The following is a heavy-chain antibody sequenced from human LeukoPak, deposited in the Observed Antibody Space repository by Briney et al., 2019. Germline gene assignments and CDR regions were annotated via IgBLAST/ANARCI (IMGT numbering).Heavy chain of an antibody. V-gene: IGHV4-4*07. Sequence: SETLSLTCTVSGDSISSFYWSWIRQPAGKGLEWIGRIYTSGSTNYNPSLKSRVTISVDTSTNQFSLQLSSVTAADTAVYYCARDPRYYYDDSSRISFYFDFWGQGTLVSVSS. CDR2: IYTSGST. D-gene: IGHD3-22*01. J-gene: IGHJ4*02. CDR3: ARDPRYYYDDSSRISFYFDF. CDR1: GDSISSFY.